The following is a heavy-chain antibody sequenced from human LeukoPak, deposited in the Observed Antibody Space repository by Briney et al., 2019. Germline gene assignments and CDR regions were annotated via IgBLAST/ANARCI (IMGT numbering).Heavy chain of an antibody. Sequence: GGSLRLSCAASGFTFSSYGMHWVRQAPGKGLEWVAVISYDGSNKYYADSVKGRFTISRDNSKNTLYLQMNSLRAEDTAVYYCAKESFTVAGTKKANRGYGMDVWGQGTTVTVSS. CDR2: ISYDGSNK. CDR3: AKESFTVAGTKKANRGYGMDV. V-gene: IGHV3-30*18. CDR1: GFTFSSYG. J-gene: IGHJ6*02. D-gene: IGHD6-19*01.